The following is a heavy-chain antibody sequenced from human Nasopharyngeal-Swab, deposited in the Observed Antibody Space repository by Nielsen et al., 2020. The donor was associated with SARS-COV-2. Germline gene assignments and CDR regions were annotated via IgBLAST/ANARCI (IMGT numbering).Heavy chain of an antibody. D-gene: IGHD3-10*01. CDR1: GFTFSSYA. Sequence: GESLKISCAASGFTFSSYAMHWVRQAPGKGLEWVAVISYDGSNKYYADSVKGRFTISRDNSKNKLYLQMNSLRAEDTAVDYCARGGVVFLWFGGLTHMDVWGKGTTVTVSS. V-gene: IGHV3-30*04. CDR3: ARGGVVFLWFGGLTHMDV. J-gene: IGHJ6*03. CDR2: ISYDGSNK.